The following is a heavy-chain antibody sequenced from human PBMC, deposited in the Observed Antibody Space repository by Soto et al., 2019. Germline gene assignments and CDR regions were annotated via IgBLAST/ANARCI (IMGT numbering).Heavy chain of an antibody. Sequence: EVQVVESGGGLAKPGGSLRLSCAASGFTLSNAWVNWVRQAPGKGLEWVGRIRSKTEGGTTDYAAPVQGRFTISRDDSKNTLYLKMNSLKTEDTAVYYCTTDPSSAVGGCWGQGTLVTVSS. V-gene: IGHV3-15*07. D-gene: IGHD6-19*01. J-gene: IGHJ4*02. CDR2: IRSKTEGGTT. CDR3: TTDPSSAVGGC. CDR1: GFTLSNAW.